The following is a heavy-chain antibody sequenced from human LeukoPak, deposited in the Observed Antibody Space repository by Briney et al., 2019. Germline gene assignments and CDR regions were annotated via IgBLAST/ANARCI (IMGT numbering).Heavy chain of an antibody. J-gene: IGHJ4*02. Sequence: SETLSLTCTVSGYSISSGYYWSWIRQPPGKGLEWIGYIYYSGSTNYNPSLKSRVTISVDTSKNQFSLKLSSVTAADTAVYYCARGDSYGFMDYWGQGTLVTVSS. V-gene: IGHV4-38-2*02. CDR3: ARGDSYGFMDY. CDR2: IYYSGST. CDR1: GYSISSGYY. D-gene: IGHD5-18*01.